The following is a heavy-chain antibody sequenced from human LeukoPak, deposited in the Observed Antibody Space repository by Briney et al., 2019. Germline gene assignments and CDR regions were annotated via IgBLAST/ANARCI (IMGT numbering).Heavy chain of an antibody. D-gene: IGHD6-19*01. CDR3: ARQQWLLLIWMGSFDC. Sequence: PGGSLRLSCAASGFRFSDHAMHWVRQAPGKGLEWVAVISYDGSNKYYADSVKGRFTISRDNSKNTLYLRMNSLRTEDTAVYYCARQQWLLLIWMGSFDCWGQGALVTVSS. CDR1: GFRFSDHA. J-gene: IGHJ4*02. CDR2: ISYDGSNK. V-gene: IGHV3-30-3*01.